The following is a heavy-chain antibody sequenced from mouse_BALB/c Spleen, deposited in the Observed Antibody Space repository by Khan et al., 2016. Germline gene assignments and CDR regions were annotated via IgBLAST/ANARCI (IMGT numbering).Heavy chain of an antibody. Sequence: EVQLQESGPGLVKPSQSLSLTCTVTGYSITSDYAWNWIRQVPGNKLEWMGYINYSGSTSYNPSLKSRISINRDTTKNQFFLQLNSVTTADTTTYYCARYQLAGWYFDVWCAGTTVPVSS. J-gene: IGHJ1*01. V-gene: IGHV3-2*02. D-gene: IGHD4-1*02. CDR3: ARYQLAGWYFDV. CDR1: GYSITSDYA. CDR2: INYSGST.